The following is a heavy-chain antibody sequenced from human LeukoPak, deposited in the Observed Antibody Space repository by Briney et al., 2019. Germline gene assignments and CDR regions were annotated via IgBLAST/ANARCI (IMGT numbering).Heavy chain of an antibody. CDR1: GFTFSSYG. CDR3: AKAAEWLLAYYYYYMDV. CDR2: IRYDGSNK. D-gene: IGHD3-3*01. V-gene: IGHV3-30*02. J-gene: IGHJ6*03. Sequence: GGSLRLSCAASGFTFSSYGMHWVRQAPGKGLEWVALIRYDGSNKYYADSVKGRFTISRDNSKNTLYLQMNSLRAEDTAVYYCAKAAEWLLAYYYYYMDVWGKGTTVTVSS.